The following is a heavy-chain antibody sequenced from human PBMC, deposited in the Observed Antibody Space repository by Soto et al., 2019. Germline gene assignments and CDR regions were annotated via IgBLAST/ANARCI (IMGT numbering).Heavy chain of an antibody. J-gene: IGHJ5*02. V-gene: IGHV4-39*01. D-gene: IGHD6-19*01. Sequence: QLQLQESGPGLVKPSETLSLTCTVSGGSISSSSYYWGWIRQPPGKGLEWIGSIYYSGSTYYNPSLKSRVTLSVDTSKNQFSLKLSSVTAADTAVYYCARCRAWIAVADWFDPWGQGTLVTVSS. CDR3: ARCRAWIAVADWFDP. CDR2: IYYSGST. CDR1: GGSISSSSYY.